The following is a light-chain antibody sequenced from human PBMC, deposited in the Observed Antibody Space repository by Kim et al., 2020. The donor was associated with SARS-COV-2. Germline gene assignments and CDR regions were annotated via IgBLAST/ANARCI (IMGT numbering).Light chain of an antibody. CDR1: QSVTSN. J-gene: IGKJ1*01. CDR2: GAS. CDR3: QQYNKWPGT. V-gene: IGKV3-15*01. Sequence: VSPGERAPLSCRASQSVTSNLAWYQQKPGQAPRLLVYGASTRATGIPARFSGSGSGTEFSLTITSLQSEDFAVYYCQQYNKWPGTFGQGTKVDIK.